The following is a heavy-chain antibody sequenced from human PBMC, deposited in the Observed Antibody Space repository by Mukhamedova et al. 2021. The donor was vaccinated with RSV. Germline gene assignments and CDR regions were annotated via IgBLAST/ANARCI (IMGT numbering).Heavy chain of an antibody. D-gene: IGHD6-13*01. CDR2: IRTKAYGGTP. J-gene: IGHJ4*02. Sequence: GWIGFIRTKAYGGTPEYAASVKGRFTISRDDSKSIAYLQMNSLEPEDTALYFCTRVGTGYSTSWTIDYWGQGTLVTVSS. V-gene: IGHV3-49*02. CDR3: TRVGTGYSTSWTIDY.